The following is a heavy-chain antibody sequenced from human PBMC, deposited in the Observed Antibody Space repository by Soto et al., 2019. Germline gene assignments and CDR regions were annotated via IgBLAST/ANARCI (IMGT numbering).Heavy chain of an antibody. J-gene: IGHJ4*02. Sequence: EVQLVETGGGLIQPGGSLRLSCAASGFTVSRNYMTWVRQTPGKGLEWVSIIYSGGDTYYAESVKGRFTLSRDDSKNTLYLQMNSLRAEDPAIYYCARGRLLLAYLYCWGQGTVVTVSS. D-gene: IGHD3-22*01. CDR1: GFTVSRNY. V-gene: IGHV3-53*02. CDR2: IYSGGDT. CDR3: ARGRLLLAYLYC.